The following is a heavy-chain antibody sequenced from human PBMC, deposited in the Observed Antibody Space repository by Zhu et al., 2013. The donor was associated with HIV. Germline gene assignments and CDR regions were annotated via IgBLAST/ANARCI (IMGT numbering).Heavy chain of an antibody. V-gene: IGHV4-61*01. CDR2: IYYSGST. CDR1: GGSVSSGSYY. CDR3: ARVPRRRQLPDY. D-gene: IGHD1-26*01. Sequence: QVQPQESGPGLVKPSETLSLTCTVSGGSVSSGSYYWSWIRQPPGKGLEWIGYIYYSGSTNYNPSLKSRVTISVDTSKNQFSLKLSSVTAADTAVYYCARVPRRRQLPDYWGQGTLVTVSS. J-gene: IGHJ4*02.